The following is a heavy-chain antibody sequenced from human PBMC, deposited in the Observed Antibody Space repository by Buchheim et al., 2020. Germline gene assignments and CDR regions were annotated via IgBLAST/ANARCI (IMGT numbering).Heavy chain of an antibody. V-gene: IGHV4-30-4*01. CDR2: IYNSESN. Sequence: QMQLQESGPGLVKPSETLSLTCTVSGGSISSGNYYWSWIRQPPGKGLEWIGYIYNSESNSYNPSLKSRVTISEDTSKKHFSLKLTSVTAADTAVYYCARGDPRVVIAYDYWGQGTL. CDR3: ARGDPRVVIAYDY. CDR1: GGSISSGNYY. J-gene: IGHJ4*02. D-gene: IGHD2-21*01.